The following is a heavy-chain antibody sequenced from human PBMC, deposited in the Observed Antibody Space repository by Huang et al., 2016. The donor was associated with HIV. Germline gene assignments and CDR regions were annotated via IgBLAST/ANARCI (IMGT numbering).Heavy chain of an antibody. CDR1: GVPINSNY. V-gene: IGHV4-34*02. CDR3: AREVAGPSEGFGVFYFDL. J-gene: IGHJ5*02. CDR2: INQSGKT. Sequence: QVRLEQWGAGLVRPSGTLSLTCAIYGVPINSNYWNWVRQSPGGGVEWIGEINQSGKTNFNPSLQSRVSVSLDTSKNQLSLTMTSVTVADTAVYYCAREVAGPSEGFGVFYFDLWGQGTPVAVS. D-gene: IGHD3-16*01.